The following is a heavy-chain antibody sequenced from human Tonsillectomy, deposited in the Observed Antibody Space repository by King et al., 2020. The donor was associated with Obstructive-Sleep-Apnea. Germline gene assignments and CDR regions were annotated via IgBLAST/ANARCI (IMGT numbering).Heavy chain of an antibody. V-gene: IGHV3-30*04. CDR2: ISYDGSGK. Sequence: QLVQSGGGVVQPGRSLRLSCAASGFTFSSYAMHWVRQAPGKGLEWVAAISYDGSGKYYADSVKGRFTISRDNSENTVYLQMNSLRGEDTAVYYCAREVMGQQQTDCWGQGTLVTVS. CDR3: AREVMGQQQTDC. J-gene: IGHJ4*02. CDR1: GFTFSSYA. D-gene: IGHD6-13*01.